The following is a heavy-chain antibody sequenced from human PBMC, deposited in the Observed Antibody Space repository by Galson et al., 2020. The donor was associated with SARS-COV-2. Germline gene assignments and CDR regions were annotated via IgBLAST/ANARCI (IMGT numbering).Heavy chain of an antibody. CDR2: VHKTGGV. CDR3: ARSLYKSNWFSPDT. D-gene: IGHD6-13*01. CDR1: GDSISSYY. V-gene: IGHV4-4*08. Sequence: SETLSLTCTVSGDSISSYYWSWIRQPPGKGLEWIGYVHKTGGVDYNPSLKSRVIISLDTSNNQFSLILSSVTATDTAVYYCARSLYKSNWFSPDTWGQGTLVTVSS. J-gene: IGHJ5*02.